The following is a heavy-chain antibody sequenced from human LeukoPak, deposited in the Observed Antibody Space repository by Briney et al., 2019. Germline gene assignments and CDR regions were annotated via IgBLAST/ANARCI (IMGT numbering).Heavy chain of an antibody. J-gene: IGHJ4*02. CDR1: GFTFSRNA. V-gene: IGHV3-30*02. CDR3: AKDGSWSCTD. CDR2: IAHHGSNK. Sequence: PGGSLRLSCAASGFTFSRNAIHGVRQGPGKGLEWVSYIAHHGSNKYYADSVKGRFTISRDNSKRTLYLQMNSLRADDTAVYYCAKDGSWSCTDWGQGTLVTVSS. D-gene: IGHD2-8*02.